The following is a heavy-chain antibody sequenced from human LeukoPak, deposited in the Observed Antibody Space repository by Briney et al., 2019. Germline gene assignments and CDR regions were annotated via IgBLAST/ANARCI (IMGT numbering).Heavy chain of an antibody. CDR2: INHSGST. CDR1: GGSFSGYY. J-gene: IGHJ4*02. CDR3: ARGPPRGNWNYVRNYFDY. D-gene: IGHD1-7*01. V-gene: IGHV4-34*01. Sequence: KPSETLSLTCAVYGGSFSGYYWSWIRQPPGKGLEWIGEINHSGSTNYNPSLKSRVTISVDTSKNQFSLKLSSVTAADTAVYYCARGPPRGNWNYVRNYFDYWGQGTLVTVPS.